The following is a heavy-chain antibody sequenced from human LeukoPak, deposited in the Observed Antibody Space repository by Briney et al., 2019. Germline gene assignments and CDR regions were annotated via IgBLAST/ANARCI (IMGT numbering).Heavy chain of an antibody. D-gene: IGHD4/OR15-4a*01. CDR3: ARGYDYPDY. CDR2: INHSGST. V-gene: IGHV4-34*01. J-gene: IGHJ4*02. Sequence: PSETLSLTCAVYGGSFSGYYWSWIRQPPGKGLEWTGEINHSGSTNYNPSLKSRVTISVDTSKNQFSLKLSSVTAADTAVYYCARGYDYPDYWGQGTLVTVSS. CDR1: GGSFSGYY.